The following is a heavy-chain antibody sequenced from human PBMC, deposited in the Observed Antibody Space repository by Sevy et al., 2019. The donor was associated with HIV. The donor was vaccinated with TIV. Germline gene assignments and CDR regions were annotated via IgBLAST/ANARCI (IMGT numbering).Heavy chain of an antibody. Sequence: SETLSLTCTVSGGSMGSYYWTWIRQPPGKGLEWIGYLYDTGSTNYNPSLESRVTISIDTSKNQFSLNLSYVTAADTAVYCCAREGGLVDYGMDVWGQGITVTVSS. CDR1: GGSMGSYY. CDR2: LYDTGST. CDR3: AREGGLVDYGMDV. D-gene: IGHD3-9*01. J-gene: IGHJ6*02. V-gene: IGHV4-59*01.